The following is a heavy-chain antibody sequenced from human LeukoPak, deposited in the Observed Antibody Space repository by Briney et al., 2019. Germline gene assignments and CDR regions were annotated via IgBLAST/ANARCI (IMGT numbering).Heavy chain of an antibody. D-gene: IGHD3-10*01. Sequence: GASVKVSCKASGYTFTSYDINWMRQATGQGLEWMGWMNPNSGNTGYAQKFQGRVTMTRNTSISTAYMELSSLRSEDTAVYYCARGRMVRGVGNWFDPWGQGTLVTVSS. CDR3: ARGRMVRGVGNWFDP. V-gene: IGHV1-8*01. J-gene: IGHJ5*02. CDR1: GYTFTSYD. CDR2: MNPNSGNT.